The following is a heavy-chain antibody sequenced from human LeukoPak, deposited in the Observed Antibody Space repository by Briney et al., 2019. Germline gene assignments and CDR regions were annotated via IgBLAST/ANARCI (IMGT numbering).Heavy chain of an antibody. CDR1: GYTFTGYY. Sequence: ASVKVSCKASGYTFTGYYMHWVRQAPGQGLEWMGWINPNSGGTNYAQKFQGRVTMTRDTSISIAYMELSRLRSDDTAVYYCARDLDGDRHETSDYWGQGTLVTVSS. D-gene: IGHD4-17*01. J-gene: IGHJ4*02. V-gene: IGHV1-2*02. CDR3: ARDLDGDRHETSDY. CDR2: INPNSGGT.